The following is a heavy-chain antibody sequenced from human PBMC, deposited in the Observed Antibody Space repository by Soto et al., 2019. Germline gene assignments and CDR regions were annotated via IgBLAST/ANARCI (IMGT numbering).Heavy chain of an antibody. CDR2: IYYSGST. V-gene: IGHV4-61*01. CDR3: ARGYDILNY. CDR1: GDSINTPHYY. J-gene: IGHJ4*02. D-gene: IGHD3-9*01. Sequence: SGTLSLTCTVSGDSINTPHYYWSWIRQSPGKGLEWIGYIYYSGSTNYNPSLKSRVTISVDTSKNQFSLKLSSVTAADTAVYYCARGYDILNYWRQGTLDPVSS.